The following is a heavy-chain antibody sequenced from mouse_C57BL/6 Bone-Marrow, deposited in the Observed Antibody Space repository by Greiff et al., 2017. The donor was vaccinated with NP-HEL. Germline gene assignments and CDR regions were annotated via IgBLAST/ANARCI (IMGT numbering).Heavy chain of an antibody. CDR2: INYDGSST. J-gene: IGHJ2*01. CDR1: GFTFSDYY. D-gene: IGHD2-1*01. Sequence: EVHLVESEGGLVQPGSSMKLSCTASGFTFSDYYMAWVRQVPEKGLEWVANINYDGSSTYYLDSLKSRFIISRDNAKNILYLQMSSLKSEDTATYYCAREGNYGNSFYYFDYWGQGTTLTVSS. V-gene: IGHV5-16*01. CDR3: AREGNYGNSFYYFDY.